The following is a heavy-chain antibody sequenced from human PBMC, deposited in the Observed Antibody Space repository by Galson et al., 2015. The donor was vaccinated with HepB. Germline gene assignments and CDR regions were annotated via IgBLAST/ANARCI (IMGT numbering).Heavy chain of an antibody. CDR3: MKEESPGTTYRHFDH. J-gene: IGHJ5*02. D-gene: IGHD1-14*01. CDR2: ISYDGSNK. CDR1: GFTFSDYY. V-gene: IGHV3-30*14. Sequence: SLRLSCAASGFTFSDYYMSWIRQAPGKGLEWVAVISYDGSNKYYADSVKGRFTISRDNSKNTVYLQMSSLRADDTAVYYCMKEESPGTTYRHFDHWGQGTLVTVSS.